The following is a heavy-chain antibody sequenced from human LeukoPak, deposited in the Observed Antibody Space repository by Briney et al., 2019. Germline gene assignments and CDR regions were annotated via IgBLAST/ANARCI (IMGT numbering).Heavy chain of an antibody. Sequence: GGSLRLSCAASGFTFSNYAMHWVRQAPGKGLEYVSAISSNGDSTYYANSVKGRSTISRDNSKNTLYLQMGSLRAEDMAVYYCARGHHSSGWYANDYWGQGTTVTVSS. CDR2: ISSNGDST. V-gene: IGHV3-64*01. D-gene: IGHD6-19*01. J-gene: IGHJ4*02. CDR1: GFTFSNYA. CDR3: ARGHHSSGWYANDY.